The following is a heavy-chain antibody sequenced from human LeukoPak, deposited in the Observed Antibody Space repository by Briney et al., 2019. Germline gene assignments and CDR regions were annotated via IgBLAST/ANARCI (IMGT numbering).Heavy chain of an antibody. J-gene: IGHJ4*02. CDR2: ISPRSGDT. Sequence: ASVKVSCKASGYSFTDYYIHWVRQAPGQGLEWMGWISPRSGDTSYAQKFQGRVTMTRDTSINTVDMDPSGLTSDDTAVFYCARGREIHGGSDTKLDDYWGQGTLVTVSS. CDR1: GYSFTDYY. D-gene: IGHD3-10*01. CDR3: ARGREIHGGSDTKLDDY. V-gene: IGHV1-2*02.